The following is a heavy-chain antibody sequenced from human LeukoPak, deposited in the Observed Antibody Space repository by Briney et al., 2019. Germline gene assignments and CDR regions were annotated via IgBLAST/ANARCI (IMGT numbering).Heavy chain of an antibody. D-gene: IGHD2-15*01. CDR1: GYTFTSYG. J-gene: IGHJ4*02. V-gene: IGHV1-18*01. CDR3: AKAGAVVVVAAKYFDY. Sequence: AASVKVSCKASGYTFTSYGISWVRQAPGQGLEWMGWISAYNGNTNYAQKLQGRVTMTTDTSTSTAYMELRSLRSDDTAVYYCAKAGAVVVVAAKYFDYWGQGTLVTVSS. CDR2: ISAYNGNT.